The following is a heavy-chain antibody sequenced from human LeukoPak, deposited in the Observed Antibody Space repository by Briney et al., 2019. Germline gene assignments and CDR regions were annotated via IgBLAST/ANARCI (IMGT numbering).Heavy chain of an antibody. V-gene: IGHV3-7*03. J-gene: IGHJ4*02. CDR3: ARDGRGYTYGNDY. CDR2: IKQDGSEK. CDR1: GFTFSPYW. D-gene: IGHD5-18*01. Sequence: AGGSLRLSCAASGFTFSPYWMSWVRQAPGKGLEWVANIKQDGSEKYYVDSVKGRFTISRDNAKKSLYLQMSSLRAEDTAVYYCARDGRGYTYGNDYWGQGTLVTVSS.